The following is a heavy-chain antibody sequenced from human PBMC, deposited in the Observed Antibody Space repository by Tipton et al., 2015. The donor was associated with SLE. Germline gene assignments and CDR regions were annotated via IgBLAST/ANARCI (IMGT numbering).Heavy chain of an antibody. CDR1: GFTFSDHY. D-gene: IGHD6-13*01. V-gene: IGHV3-15*01. CDR3: TTDEAAAVDY. J-gene: IGHJ4*02. Sequence: SLRLSCAASGFTFSDHYMDWVRQAPGKGLEWVGFIRSKAYGGTTDYAAPVKGRFTISRDDSKNTLYLQMNSLKTEDTAVYYCTTDEAAAVDYWGQGTLVTVSS. CDR2: IRSKAYGGTT.